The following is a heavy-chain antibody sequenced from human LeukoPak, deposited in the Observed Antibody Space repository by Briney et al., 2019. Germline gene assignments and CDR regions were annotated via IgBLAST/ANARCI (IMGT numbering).Heavy chain of an antibody. J-gene: IGHJ5*02. D-gene: IGHD3-16*01. V-gene: IGHV4-38-2*02. CDR3: AKAIWGWGWFRPHHFFDP. CDR1: GYSISSGYF. CDR2: IYQRATV. Sequence: SETLSLTCNVSGYSISSGYFWGWVRQAPGKGLEWIGSIYQRATVHYNPSLKSRVTISLDTSKNHFSLNLRSMQASDTAVYYRAKAIWGWGWFRPHHFFDPWGQGTLVTVSS.